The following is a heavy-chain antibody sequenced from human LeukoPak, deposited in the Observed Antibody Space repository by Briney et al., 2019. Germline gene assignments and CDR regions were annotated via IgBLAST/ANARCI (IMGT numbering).Heavy chain of an antibody. CDR2: IRYDGNNK. Sequence: GGSLRLSCAASGFTFSSFGMHWVRQAPGKGLEWVAFIRYDGNNKYYTDSVKGRFTISRDNSNHTLYLQMNSLRAEDTAVYYCASGRWLQFVPDYWGQGTLVTVSS. CDR3: ASGRWLQFVPDY. J-gene: IGHJ4*02. CDR1: GFTFSSFG. V-gene: IGHV3-30*02. D-gene: IGHD5-24*01.